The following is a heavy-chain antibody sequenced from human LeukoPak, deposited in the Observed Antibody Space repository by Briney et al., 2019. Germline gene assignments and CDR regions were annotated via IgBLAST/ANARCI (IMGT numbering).Heavy chain of an antibody. Sequence: SVKVSCKASGGTFSSYAISWVRQAPGQGLEWMGRIIPIFGIANYAQKFQGRVTITADKSTSTAYMELSSLRSEDTAVYYCAREAVAGQYFQQWGQGALVTVSS. V-gene: IGHV1-69*04. CDR1: GGTFSSYA. J-gene: IGHJ1*01. CDR2: IIPIFGIA. CDR3: AREAVAGQYFQQ. D-gene: IGHD6-19*01.